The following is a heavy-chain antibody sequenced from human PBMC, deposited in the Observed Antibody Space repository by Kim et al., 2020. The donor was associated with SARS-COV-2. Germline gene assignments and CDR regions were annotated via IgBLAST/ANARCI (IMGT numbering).Heavy chain of an antibody. CDR2: ISYDGSNK. Sequence: GGSLRLSCAASGFTFSSYAMHWVRQAPGKGLEWVAVISYDGSNKYYADSVKGRFTISRDNSKNTLYLQMNSLRAEDTAVYYCASTPRRYYGSGSWARRDNWFDPWGQGTLVTVSS. V-gene: IGHV3-30-3*01. CDR3: ASTPRRYYGSGSWARRDNWFDP. J-gene: IGHJ5*02. CDR1: GFTFSSYA. D-gene: IGHD3-10*01.